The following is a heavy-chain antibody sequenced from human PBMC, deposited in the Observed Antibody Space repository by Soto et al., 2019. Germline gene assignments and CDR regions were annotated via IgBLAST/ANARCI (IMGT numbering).Heavy chain of an antibody. CDR1: GGAFSTYG. CDR2: IVPIFGTK. V-gene: IGHV1-69*06. J-gene: IGHJ4*02. Sequence: QVQVVQSGTEVKKPGSSVKVSCKISGGAFSTYGIHWVRQAPGQGPEWVGGIVPIFGTKRNAQKFQGRFTFSADTSASTAYMDLTSLTAEDTAIYFCGRVSLYGDVGYYDFWGRGTLIAVSS. D-gene: IGHD4-17*01. CDR3: GRVSLYGDVGYYDF.